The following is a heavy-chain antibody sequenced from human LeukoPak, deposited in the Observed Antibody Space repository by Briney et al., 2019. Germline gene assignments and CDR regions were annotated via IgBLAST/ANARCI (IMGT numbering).Heavy chain of an antibody. J-gene: IGHJ1*01. CDR3: AQDRFSFVH. D-gene: IGHD2-2*01. Sequence: SETLSLTCSVSGGSISYYYWSWIRQFPGKGLEWIGYISHGESPDYNPSLQSRVTIYVDSSKNQFFLILTSVTAADTAVYYCAQDRFSFVHWGEGTLVTAS. V-gene: IGHV4-59*01. CDR2: ISHGESP. CDR1: GGSISYYY.